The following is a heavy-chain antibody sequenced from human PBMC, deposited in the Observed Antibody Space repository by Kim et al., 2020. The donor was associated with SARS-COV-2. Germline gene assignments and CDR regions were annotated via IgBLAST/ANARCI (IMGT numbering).Heavy chain of an antibody. CDR2: INSDGSST. D-gene: IGHD7-27*01. V-gene: IGHV3-74*01. J-gene: IGHJ6*02. Sequence: GGSLRLSCAASGFTFSSYWMHWVRQAPGKGLVWVSRINSDGSSTSYADSVKGRFTISRDNAKNTLYLQMNSLRAEDTAVYYCARERGLGYYYGMDVWGQGTTVTVSS. CDR1: GFTFSSYW. CDR3: ARERGLGYYYGMDV.